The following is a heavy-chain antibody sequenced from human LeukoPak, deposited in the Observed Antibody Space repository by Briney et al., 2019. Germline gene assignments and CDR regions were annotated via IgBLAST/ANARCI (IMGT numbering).Heavy chain of an antibody. D-gene: IGHD3-9*01. CDR3: ARGFTIFPKN. V-gene: IGHV4-34*01. CDR2: INHSGRT. CDR1: GFTFSSYA. J-gene: IGHJ4*02. Sequence: GSLRLSCAASGFTFSSYAMSWVRQAPGKGLEWIGEINHSGRTDYNSSLKSRVTILVDTSKNQISLKLNSVTAADTAVYYCARGFTIFPKNWGQGTLVTVSS.